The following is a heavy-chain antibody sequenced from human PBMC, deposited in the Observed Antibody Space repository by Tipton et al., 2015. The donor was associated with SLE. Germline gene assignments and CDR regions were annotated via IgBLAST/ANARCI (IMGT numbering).Heavy chain of an antibody. CDR1: GGSISSYY. J-gene: IGHJ3*02. V-gene: IGHV4-38-2*02. D-gene: IGHD6-13*01. CDR2: IYHSGST. CDR3: ARLGWAAAGGGAFDI. Sequence: TLSLTCTVSGGSISSYYWGWIQQPPGKGLEWIGSIYHSGSTYYNPSLKSRVTISVDTSKNQFSLKLSSVTAADTAVYYCARLGWAAAGGGAFDIWGQGTMVTVSS.